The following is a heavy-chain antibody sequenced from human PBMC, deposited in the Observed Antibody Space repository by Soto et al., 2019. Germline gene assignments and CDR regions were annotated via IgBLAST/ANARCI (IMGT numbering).Heavy chain of an antibody. D-gene: IGHD3-22*01. CDR1: GGSISSSSYY. CDR2: IYYSGST. J-gene: IGHJ5*02. V-gene: IGHV4-39*01. Sequence: SETLSLTCTVSGGSISSSSYYWGWIRQPPGKGLEWIGSIYYSGSTYYNPSLKSRVTISVDTSKNQFSLKLSSVTAADTAVYYCARGNPYYYDSSGWFDPWGQGTLVTVSS. CDR3: ARGNPYYYDSSGWFDP.